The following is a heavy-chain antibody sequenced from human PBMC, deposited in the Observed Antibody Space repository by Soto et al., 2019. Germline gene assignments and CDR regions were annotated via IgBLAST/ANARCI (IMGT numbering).Heavy chain of an antibody. V-gene: IGHV5-10-1*01. D-gene: IGHD2-2*01. Sequence: GESLKISCKGSGYSFTSYWISWVRQMPGKGLEWMGRIDPSDSYTNYSPSFQGHVTISADKSISTAYLQWSSLKASDTAMYYCARHDTELAVPHRYQYYFSYLGRRTLVTVSS. CDR3: ARHDTELAVPHRYQYYFSY. CDR2: IDPSDSYT. CDR1: GYSFTSYW. J-gene: IGHJ4*02.